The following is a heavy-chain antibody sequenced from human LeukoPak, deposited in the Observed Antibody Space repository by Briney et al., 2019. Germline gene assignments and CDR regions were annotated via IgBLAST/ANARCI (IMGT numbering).Heavy chain of an antibody. J-gene: IGHJ3*02. CDR2: IYHSGST. Sequence: SETLSLTCTVSGVSIGSSTFYWGWIRQPPGKGLEWIGTIYHSGSTYYNPSLKSRVTISVDTSKNQFSLKLSSVTAADTAVYYCARLGIVVVPAAIPEVPFDIWGQGTMVTVSS. V-gene: IGHV4-39*01. CDR3: ARLGIVVVPAAIPEVPFDI. D-gene: IGHD2-2*01. CDR1: GVSIGSSTFY.